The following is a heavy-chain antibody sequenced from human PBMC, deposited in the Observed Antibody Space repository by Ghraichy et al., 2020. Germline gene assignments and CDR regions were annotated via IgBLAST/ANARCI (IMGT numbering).Heavy chain of an antibody. Sequence: TLSLTCTVSGGSISSYYWSWIRQPPGKGLEWIGYIYYSGSTNYNPSLKSRVTISVDTSKNQFSLKLSSVTAADTAVYYCASYSGGYCSSTSCSDAFDIWGQGTMVTVSS. V-gene: IGHV4-59*01. CDR2: IYYSGST. CDR3: ASYSGGYCSSTSCSDAFDI. CDR1: GGSISSYY. D-gene: IGHD2-2*01. J-gene: IGHJ3*02.